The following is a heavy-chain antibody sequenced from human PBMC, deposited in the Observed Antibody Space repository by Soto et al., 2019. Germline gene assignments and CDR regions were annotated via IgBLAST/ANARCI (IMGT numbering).Heavy chain of an antibody. Sequence: PGGSLRLSCAASGFTFSSYSMDWVRQAPGQGLEWISYITTSSHTIYYADSVRGRFTISRDNAKNSLFLQMNSLRDEDTAVYYSARQGIQVSNHVWCPATTDTVSS. J-gene: IGHJ6*02. V-gene: IGHV3-48*02. D-gene: IGHD5-18*01. CDR2: ITTSSHTI. CDR3: ARQGIQVSNHV. CDR1: GFTFSSYS.